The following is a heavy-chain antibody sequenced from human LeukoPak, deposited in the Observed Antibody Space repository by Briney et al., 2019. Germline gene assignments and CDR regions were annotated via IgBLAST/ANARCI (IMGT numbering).Heavy chain of an antibody. J-gene: IGHJ3*02. CDR1: GYTFTGYY. V-gene: IGHV1-2*02. Sequence: ASVKVSCKASGYTFTGYYMHWVRQAPGQGLEWMGWINPNSGGTNYAQKFQGRVTMTRDTSISTAYMELSRLRSDDTAVYYCARPPPVAAGRTDAFDIWGQGTMVTVSS. CDR2: INPNSGGT. CDR3: ARPPPVAAGRTDAFDI. D-gene: IGHD6-13*01.